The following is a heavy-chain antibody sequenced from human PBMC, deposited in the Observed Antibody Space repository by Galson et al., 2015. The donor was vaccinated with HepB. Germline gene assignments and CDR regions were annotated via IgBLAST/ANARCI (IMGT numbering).Heavy chain of an antibody. Sequence: SETLSLTCTVSGGSISSGDYYWNWIRQPPGEGLEWIGEINHSGITNYNPSLKSRVTISIDTSKNQFSLRLTSVTAADTAVYYCARMDIRERVFSGAYYYGMDVWGQGTTVIVFS. CDR1: GGSISSGDYY. J-gene: IGHJ6*02. D-gene: IGHD2-8*02. V-gene: IGHV4-61*08. CDR3: ARMDIRERVFSGAYYYGMDV. CDR2: INHSGIT.